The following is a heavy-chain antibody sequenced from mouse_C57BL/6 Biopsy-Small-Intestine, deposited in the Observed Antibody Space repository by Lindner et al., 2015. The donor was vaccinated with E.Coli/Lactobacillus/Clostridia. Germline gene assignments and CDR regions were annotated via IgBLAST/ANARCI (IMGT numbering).Heavy chain of an antibody. CDR2: IYPGDGDT. D-gene: IGHD2-13*01. CDR1: GYAFSSSW. Sequence: VQLQESGPELVKPGASVKISCKASGYAFSSSWMNWVEQRPGKGLEWIGRIYPGDGDTNYNGKFKDKATLTADKSSSTAYMQLSSLTSEDSAVHFCARGTRMDYWGQGASVTVSS. CDR3: ARGTRMDY. J-gene: IGHJ4*01. V-gene: IGHV1-82*01.